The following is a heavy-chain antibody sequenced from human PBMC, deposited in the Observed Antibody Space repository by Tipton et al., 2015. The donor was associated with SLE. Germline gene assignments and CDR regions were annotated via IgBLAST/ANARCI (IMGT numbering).Heavy chain of an antibody. V-gene: IGHV1-8*01. CDR3: ARVVYSFSDAFDI. CDR1: GYTFTSYD. J-gene: IGHJ3*02. CDR2: MNPNNGNT. D-gene: IGHD6-13*01. Sequence: QLVQSGAEVKKPGASVRVSCKASGYTFTSYDINWVRQATGQGLEWLGWMNPNNGNTGFAQRLQGRITMTRDTSISTAYMELSSLTSEDTAVYYCARVVYSFSDAFDIWGQGTLVTVSS.